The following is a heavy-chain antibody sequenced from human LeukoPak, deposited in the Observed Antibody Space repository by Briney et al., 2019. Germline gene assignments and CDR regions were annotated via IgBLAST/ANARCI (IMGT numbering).Heavy chain of an antibody. CDR2: INTYNGNT. D-gene: IGHD3-16*02. CDR3: ARENVITFGGVIVIPAVDY. V-gene: IGHV1-18*01. J-gene: IGHJ4*02. Sequence: ASVKVSCKASGYTFTNYGISWVRQAPGQGVERRGWINTYNGNTVYAQKLQGRVTMTTDTSTSTGYMELRSLRSDDTAIYYCARENVITFGGVIVIPAVDYWGQGTLVTVSS. CDR1: GYTFTNYG.